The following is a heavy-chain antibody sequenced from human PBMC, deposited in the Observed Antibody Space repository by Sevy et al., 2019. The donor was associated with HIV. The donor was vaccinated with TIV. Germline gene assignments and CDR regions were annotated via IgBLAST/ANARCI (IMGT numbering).Heavy chain of an antibody. CDR3: ARKYDSSGYFDY. D-gene: IGHD3-22*01. Sequence: GGSLRLSRAASGFTFSRYAMNWVRQAPGKGLEWVSDISGSGGSGDKTNYADSVKGRFTISRDDSKNSLYLQLNSLRAEDTAIYYCARKYDSSGYFDYWGQGTLVTVSS. V-gene: IGHV3-23*01. CDR1: GFTFSRYA. J-gene: IGHJ4*02. CDR2: ISGSGGSGDKT.